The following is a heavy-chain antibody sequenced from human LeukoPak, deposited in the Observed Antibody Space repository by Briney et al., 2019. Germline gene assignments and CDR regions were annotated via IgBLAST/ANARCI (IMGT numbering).Heavy chain of an antibody. CDR2: IYYSGST. CDR3: ARDRGEYCSSTSCYTN. J-gene: IGHJ4*02. CDR1: GGSISSSSYY. V-gene: IGHV4-30-4*01. Sequence: PSETLSLTCTVSGGSISSSSYYWSWIRQPPGKGLEWIGYIYYSGSTYCNPSLKSRVTISVDTSKNQFSLKLSSVTAADTAVYYCARDRGEYCSSTSCYTNWGQGTLVTVSS. D-gene: IGHD2-2*02.